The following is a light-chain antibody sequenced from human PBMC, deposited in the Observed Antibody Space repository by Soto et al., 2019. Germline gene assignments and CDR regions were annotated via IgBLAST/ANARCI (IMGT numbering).Light chain of an antibody. Sequence: DIVLTQSPLSLPVTPGEPASISCRSSQSLLNSNGYNYLDWYLQKPGQSPQLLIYLGSNRAPGVSDRFTGSGSGTDFTLKISRVEAEDVGVYYCMQALQTPLTFGGGTKVDIK. V-gene: IGKV2-28*01. CDR2: LGS. CDR3: MQALQTPLT. J-gene: IGKJ4*01. CDR1: QSLLNSNGYNY.